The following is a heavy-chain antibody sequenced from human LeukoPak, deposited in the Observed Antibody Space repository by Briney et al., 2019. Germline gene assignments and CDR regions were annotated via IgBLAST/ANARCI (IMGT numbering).Heavy chain of an antibody. CDR2: LYSDGNT. CDR3: ARGVEPLAANTLAY. Sequence: PGGSLRLSCAASGFMFSDYYMSWIRQAPGKGLEWVSVLYSDGNTKYADSVQGRFTISRDNSKNTLYLEMNSLSPDDTAVYYCARGVEPLAANTLAYWGQGTLVTVSS. V-gene: IGHV3-53*01. CDR1: GFMFSDYY. J-gene: IGHJ4*02. D-gene: IGHD1-14*01.